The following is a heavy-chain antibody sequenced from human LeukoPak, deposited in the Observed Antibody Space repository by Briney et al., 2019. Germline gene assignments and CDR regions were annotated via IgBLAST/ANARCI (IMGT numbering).Heavy chain of an antibody. V-gene: IGHV4-34*01. D-gene: IGHD3-10*01. CDR2: INHSGST. CDR1: GGSFSGYY. J-gene: IGHJ4*02. Sequence: PSETLSLTCAVYGGSFSGYYWSWIRQPPGKGLEWIGEINHSGSTNYNPSLKSRVTISVDTSKNQFSLKLSSVTAADTAVYYCARGGWDYGSGSYRRTYFDYWGQGTLVTVSS. CDR3: ARGGWDYGSGSYRRTYFDY.